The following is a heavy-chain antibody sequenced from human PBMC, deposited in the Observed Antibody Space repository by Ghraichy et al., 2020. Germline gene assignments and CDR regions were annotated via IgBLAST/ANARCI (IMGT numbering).Heavy chain of an antibody. CDR1: GGSINSYY. CDR2: VHYSGST. V-gene: IGHV4-59*01. J-gene: IGHJ3*02. CDR3: APRLTGGAFDI. D-gene: IGHD7-27*01. Sequence: SETLSLTCTVSGGSINSYYWNWIRQPPGKGLEWIGFVHYSGSTNYSPSLRSQLTISIDPSKNQFSLKLNSMTAGDTAVYYCAPRLTGGAFDIWSQGTMVTVSS.